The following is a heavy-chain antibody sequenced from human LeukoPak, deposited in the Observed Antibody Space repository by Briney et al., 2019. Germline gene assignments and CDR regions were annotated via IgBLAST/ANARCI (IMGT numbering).Heavy chain of an antibody. CDR2: INPNSGGT. D-gene: IGHD3-3*01. V-gene: IGHV1-2*02. CDR3: ARDRGLRFLEWPGYNWFDP. J-gene: IGHJ5*02. CDR1: GYTFTGYY. Sequence: GASVKVSCKASGYTFTGYYMHWVRQAPGQGLEWMGWINPNSGGTNYAQKFQGRVTMTRDTSISTAYMELSRLRSDDTAVYYCARDRGLRFLEWPGYNWFDPWGQGTLVTVSS.